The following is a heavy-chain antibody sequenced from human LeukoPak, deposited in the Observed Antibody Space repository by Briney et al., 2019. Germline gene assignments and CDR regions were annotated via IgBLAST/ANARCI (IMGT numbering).Heavy chain of an antibody. Sequence: PGGSLRLSCEVSGFTFSKYGMHWVRQAPGKGLEWVSTIRYDGSTEYYADSVRGRFTISRDNSKNTLYLQMNSLRAEDTAVYYCAKDENRIAVAGYYFDYWGQGTLVTVSS. CDR3: AKDENRIAVAGYYFDY. V-gene: IGHV3-30*02. CDR1: GFTFSKYG. D-gene: IGHD6-19*01. J-gene: IGHJ4*02. CDR2: IRYDGSTE.